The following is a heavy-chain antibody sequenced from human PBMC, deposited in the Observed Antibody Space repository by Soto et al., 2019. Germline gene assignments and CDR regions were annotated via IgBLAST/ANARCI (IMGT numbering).Heavy chain of an antibody. CDR3: ARDLGGWFDP. V-gene: IGHV3-30-3*01. J-gene: IGHJ5*02. CDR2: LSYDGSNK. D-gene: IGHD2-15*01. CDR1: GFTFSSYA. Sequence: QVQLVESGGGVVQPGRSLRLSCAASGFTFSSYAMHWVRQAPGKGLEWVAVLSYDGSNKDYADSVKGRFTISRDNSKNTLYLQMNSLRAEDTAVYSCARDLGGWFDPWGQGTLVIVSS.